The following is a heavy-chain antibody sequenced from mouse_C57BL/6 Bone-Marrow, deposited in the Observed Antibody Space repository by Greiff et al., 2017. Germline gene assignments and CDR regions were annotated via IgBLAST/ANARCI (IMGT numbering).Heavy chain of an antibody. CDR2: IDPEDGET. V-gene: IGHV14-2*01. Sequence: VQLKESGAELVKPGASVKLSCTASGFNIKDYYMHWVKQRTEQGLEWIGRIDPEDGETKYAPKFPGKATITADTSSNTAYLQLSSLTSEDTSVYYCATLYYYAMDYWGQGTSVTVSS. CDR3: ATLYYYAMDY. CDR1: GFNIKDYY. J-gene: IGHJ4*01.